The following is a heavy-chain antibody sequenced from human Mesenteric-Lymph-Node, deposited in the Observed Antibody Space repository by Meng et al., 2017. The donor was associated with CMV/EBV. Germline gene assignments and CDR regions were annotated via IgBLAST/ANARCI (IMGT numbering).Heavy chain of an antibody. V-gene: IGHV4-59*01. CDR1: GGSISSYY. J-gene: IGHJ5*02. CDR3: ARENYCSGGSCYPDWFDP. D-gene: IGHD2-15*01. CDR2: IYYSGST. Sequence: GSLRLSCTVSGGSISSYYWSWIRQPPGKGLEWIGYIYYSGSTNYNPSLKSRVTISVDTSKNQFSLKLSSVTAADTAVYYCARENYCSGGSCYPDWFDPWGQGTLVTVSS.